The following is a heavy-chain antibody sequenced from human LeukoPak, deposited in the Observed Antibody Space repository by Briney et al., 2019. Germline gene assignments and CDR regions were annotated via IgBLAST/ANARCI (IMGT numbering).Heavy chain of an antibody. CDR1: GGSISSSSYY. CDR2: IYYGGST. V-gene: IGHV4-39*07. CDR3: ARGLPDYTSSWSSAFDI. Sequence: SETLSLTCTVSGGSISSSSYYWGWIRQPPGKGLEWIGSIYYGGSTYYNPSLESRVTISVDTSKNQFSLKLSSVTAADTAMYYCARGLPDYTSSWSSAFDIWGQGTMVTVSS. D-gene: IGHD6-13*01. J-gene: IGHJ3*02.